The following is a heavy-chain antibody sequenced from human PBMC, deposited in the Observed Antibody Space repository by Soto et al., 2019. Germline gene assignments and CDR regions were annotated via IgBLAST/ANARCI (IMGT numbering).Heavy chain of an antibody. CDR3: ARFIAVAGSPDY. Sequence: SXKVSFKASGYTXTSYGIGLVRQAPGQGLEWIGWISAYNGNTNYAQKLQGRVTMTTDTSTSTAYMELRSLRSDDTAVYYCARFIAVAGSPDYWGQGTLGTVS. CDR2: ISAYNGNT. D-gene: IGHD6-19*01. J-gene: IGHJ4*02. V-gene: IGHV1-18*04. CDR1: GYTXTSYG.